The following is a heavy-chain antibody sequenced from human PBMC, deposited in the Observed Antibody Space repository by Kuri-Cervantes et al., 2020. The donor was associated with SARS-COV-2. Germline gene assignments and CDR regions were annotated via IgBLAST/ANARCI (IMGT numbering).Heavy chain of an antibody. J-gene: IGHJ4*02. CDR2: IRGKANSYAT. CDR1: GFTFSGSA. CDR3: ARDRNWNYAHFDY. V-gene: IGHV3-73*01. D-gene: IGHD1-7*01. Sequence: GESLKISCAASGFTFSGSAMHWVRQASGKGLEWVGRIRGKANSYATAYAASVKGRFTISRDDSKNTAYLQMNSLKTEDTAVYYCARDRNWNYAHFDYWGQGTLVTVSS.